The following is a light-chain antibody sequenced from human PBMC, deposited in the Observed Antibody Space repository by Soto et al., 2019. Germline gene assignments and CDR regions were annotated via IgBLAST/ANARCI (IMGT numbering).Light chain of an antibody. J-gene: IGKJ4*01. V-gene: IGKV1-27*01. CDR2: AAS. Sequence: DIQVTQSPSSLSASLGDRVTITCRANQAIGVYLAWFQQQPGKVPKLLIYAASALQSGVPSRFSGSGSGTEFTRTISGLQAEDIATYCCQKYNSAPLTFGGGTKVEI. CDR3: QKYNSAPLT. CDR1: QAIGVY.